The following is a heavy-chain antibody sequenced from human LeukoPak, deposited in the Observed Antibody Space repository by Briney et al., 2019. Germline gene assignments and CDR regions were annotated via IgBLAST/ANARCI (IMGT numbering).Heavy chain of an antibody. CDR1: GYTFTSYG. V-gene: IGHV1-18*01. J-gene: IGHJ4*02. D-gene: IGHD3-9*01. CDR3: ARDGTYYDILTGYYPTPDFDY. CDR2: ICAYNGNT. Sequence: ASVKVSCKASGYTFTSYGISWVRQAPGQGLEWMGWICAYNGNTNYEQKLQGRVTMTTDTSTSTAYMELRSLRSDDTEVYYCARDGTYYDILTGYYPTPDFDYWGQGTLVTVSS.